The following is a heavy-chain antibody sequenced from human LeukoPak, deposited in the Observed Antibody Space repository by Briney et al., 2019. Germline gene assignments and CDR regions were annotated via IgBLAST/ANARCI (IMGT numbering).Heavy chain of an antibody. V-gene: IGHV3-30*04. CDR1: GFTFHNYA. Sequence: PGGSLRLSCAASGFTFHNYALHWVRQAPGKGLEWVAVISYDGSNKYYADSVKGRFTISRDNSKNTLYLQMNSLRAEDTAAYYCAKDINVLLWFGPHYWGQGTLVTVSS. D-gene: IGHD3-10*01. CDR2: ISYDGSNK. CDR3: AKDINVLLWFGPHY. J-gene: IGHJ4*02.